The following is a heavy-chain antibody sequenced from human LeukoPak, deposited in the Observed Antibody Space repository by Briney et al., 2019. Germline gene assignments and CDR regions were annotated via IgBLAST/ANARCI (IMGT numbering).Heavy chain of an antibody. J-gene: IGHJ4*02. V-gene: IGHV3-64*01. CDR3: AKDEAGYSSG. CDR2: ISSNGGST. CDR1: GFTFSNYA. D-gene: IGHD6-19*01. Sequence: GGALRLSCAASGFTFSNYAMHWVRQAPGKGLEYVATISSNGGSTYFANAVQGRFTISRDNSKNMVHLQMGSLRVEDTAVYYCAKDEAGYSSGWGQGTLVTVSS.